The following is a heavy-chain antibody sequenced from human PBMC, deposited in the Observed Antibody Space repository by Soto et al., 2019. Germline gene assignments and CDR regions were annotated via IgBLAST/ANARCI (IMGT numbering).Heavy chain of an antibody. D-gene: IGHD1-26*01. V-gene: IGHV4-59*08. CDR3: ARHTCPTHSFDY. CDR1: GGSISSYY. J-gene: IGHJ4*02. CDR2: IYYSGST. Sequence: PSETLSLTCTVSGGSISSYYWSWIRQPPGKGLEWIGYIYYSGSTNYNPSLKRRVTISVDTSKNQFSLKLSSVTVGDTAVYYCARHTCPTHSFDYWSQVTLVTVSS.